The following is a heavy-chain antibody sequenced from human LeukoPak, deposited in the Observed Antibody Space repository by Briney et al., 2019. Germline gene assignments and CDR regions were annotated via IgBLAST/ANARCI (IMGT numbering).Heavy chain of an antibody. D-gene: IGHD6-6*01. Sequence: EASVKVSCKASGYTFSNYYMHWVRQAPGQGLEWMGIINPSGGSTNYAQKFQGRVTMTRDTSTSTVYMELSSLRYEDMAVYYCARDTGSSVSNWFGPWGQGTLVTVSS. CDR3: ARDTGSSVSNWFGP. CDR1: GYTFSNYY. CDR2: INPSGGST. V-gene: IGHV1-46*01. J-gene: IGHJ5*02.